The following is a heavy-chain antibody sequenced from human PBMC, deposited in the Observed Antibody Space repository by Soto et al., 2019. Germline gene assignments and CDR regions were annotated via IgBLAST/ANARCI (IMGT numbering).Heavy chain of an antibody. CDR2: IYYSGST. V-gene: IGHV4-31*03. CDR1: GGSISSGGYY. Sequence: PSETLSLTCTVSGGSISSGGYYWSWIRQHPGKGLEWIGYIYYSGSTYYNPSLKSRVTISVDTSKNQFSLKLSSVTAADTAVYYCASHYRRRGWEWATEPLFDYWGQGTLVTVSS. CDR3: ASHYRRRGWEWATEPLFDY. J-gene: IGHJ4*02. D-gene: IGHD6-19*01.